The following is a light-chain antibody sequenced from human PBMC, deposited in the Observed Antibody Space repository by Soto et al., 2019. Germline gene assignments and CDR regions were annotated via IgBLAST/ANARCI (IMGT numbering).Light chain of an antibody. J-gene: IGKJ5*01. V-gene: IGKV3-20*01. CDR3: QQYDSSPIT. Sequence: EIVMTQSPGTLSLSPGETAALSCRASQSVSSNYVAWFHQKPGQAPRLLIYGASSRATGIPDRFSGSGSGTDFTLTISRLEPEDFAVYYCQQYDSSPITFGQGTRLEI. CDR1: QSVSSNY. CDR2: GAS.